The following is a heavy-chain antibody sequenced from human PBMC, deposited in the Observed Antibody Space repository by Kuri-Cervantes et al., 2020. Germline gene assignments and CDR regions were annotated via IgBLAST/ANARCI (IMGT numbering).Heavy chain of an antibody. J-gene: IGHJ5*02. CDR1: GFTFSSYW. Sequence: GESLKISCAASGFTFSSYWMSWVRQAPGKGLEWVANIKQDGSEKYYVDSVKGRFTISRDNAKNSLYLQMNSLRAEDTAVYYCAKPHLSYGSGIFCWFDPWGQGTLVTVSS. D-gene: IGHD3-10*01. CDR3: AKPHLSYGSGIFCWFDP. CDR2: IKQDGSEK. V-gene: IGHV3-7*01.